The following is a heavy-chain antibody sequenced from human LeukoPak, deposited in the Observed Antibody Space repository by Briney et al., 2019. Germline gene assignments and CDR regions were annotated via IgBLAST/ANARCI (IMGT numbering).Heavy chain of an antibody. CDR3: ARGYSSDNWFDP. J-gene: IGHJ5*02. Sequence: ASVKVSCKASGYIFTGYYMHWVRQAPGQGLEWMGRINPNSGGTNYAQKFQGRVTMTRDTSISTAYMELSRLTSDDTAVYYCARGYSSDNWFDPWGQGTLVTVSS. CDR1: GYIFTGYY. D-gene: IGHD6-19*01. V-gene: IGHV1-2*06. CDR2: INPNSGGT.